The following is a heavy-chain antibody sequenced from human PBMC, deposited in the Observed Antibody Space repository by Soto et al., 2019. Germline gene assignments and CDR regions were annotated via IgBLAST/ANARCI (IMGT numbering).Heavy chain of an antibody. Sequence: PGGSLRLSCAASGFTVSSNYMSWVRQAPGKGLEWVSRINSDGSSTSYADSVKGRFTISRDNAKNTLYLQMNSLRAEDTAVYYCARASQGGMDVWGQGTTVTVSS. CDR2: INSDGSST. J-gene: IGHJ6*02. CDR1: GFTVSSNY. V-gene: IGHV3-74*01. CDR3: ARASQGGMDV.